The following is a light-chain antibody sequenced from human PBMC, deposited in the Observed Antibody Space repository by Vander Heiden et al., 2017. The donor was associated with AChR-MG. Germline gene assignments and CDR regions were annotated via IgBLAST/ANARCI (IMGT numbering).Light chain of an antibody. CDR1: QSVNSRY. Sequence: IVLTQSPGTLSLSPGERATLSCRASQSVNSRYLAWYQQKPGQPPRLLIYGESSRATGIPDRFSGSGSGTDFTLTISRLEPEDFAVYYCQQYISSPITFGQGTRLEIK. CDR2: GES. CDR3: QQYISSPIT. J-gene: IGKJ5*01. V-gene: IGKV3-20*01.